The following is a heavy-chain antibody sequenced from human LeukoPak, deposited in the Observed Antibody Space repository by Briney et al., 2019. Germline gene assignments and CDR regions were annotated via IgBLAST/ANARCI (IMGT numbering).Heavy chain of an antibody. V-gene: IGHV3-33*01. CDR3: ASGTGYFSSSKCYHYFDY. J-gene: IGHJ4*02. D-gene: IGHD2-15*01. Sequence: GRSLRLSCAASGFTFSSYGMHWVRQAPGKGLEWVAVIWNDGSNKYYADSVKGRFTISRDNSKNTLYLQMNSLRAEDTAVYYCASGTGYFSSSKCYHYFDYWGQGTLVTVSS. CDR1: GFTFSSYG. CDR2: IWNDGSNK.